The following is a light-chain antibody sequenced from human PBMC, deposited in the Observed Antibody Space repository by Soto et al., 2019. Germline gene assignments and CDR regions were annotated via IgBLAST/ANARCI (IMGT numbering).Light chain of an antibody. Sequence: DIVMTQSPDSLAVSLGERATINCKSSQSVLYSSNNKNHLAWYQQKAGQPPKLLVYWASTRESGVPDRFSGSGSGTDFTLTISSLQAEDVAVYYCQRYNNWPLTFGGGTKVESK. CDR2: WAS. V-gene: IGKV4-1*01. CDR1: QSVLYSSNNKNH. J-gene: IGKJ4*01. CDR3: QRYNNWPLT.